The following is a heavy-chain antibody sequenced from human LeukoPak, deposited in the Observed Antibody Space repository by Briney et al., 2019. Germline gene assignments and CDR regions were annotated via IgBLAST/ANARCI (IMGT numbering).Heavy chain of an antibody. J-gene: IGHJ4*02. CDR1: GYTFTGYY. D-gene: IGHD3-22*01. CDR3: ARSGTDYYDSSGYSCPAY. Sequence: ASVKVSCKASGYTFTGYYMHWVRQAPGQGLEWMGIINPSGGSTSYAQKFQGRVTMTRDTSTSTVYMELSSLRSEDTAVYYCARSGTDYYDSSGYSCPAYWGQGTLVTVSS. V-gene: IGHV1-46*01. CDR2: INPSGGST.